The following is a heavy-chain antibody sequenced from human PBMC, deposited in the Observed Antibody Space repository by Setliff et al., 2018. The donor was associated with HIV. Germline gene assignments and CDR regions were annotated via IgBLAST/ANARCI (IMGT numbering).Heavy chain of an antibody. CDR1: GFTFSSYS. J-gene: IGHJ6*03. D-gene: IGHD3-10*01. CDR2: ISSSSSYI. Sequence: GGSLRLSCAASGFTFSSYSMNWVRQAPGRGLEWVSSISSSSSYIYYADSVKGRFTISRDNAKNSLYLQMNSLRAEDTAVYYCARDGSGSYYGILNYYYYYTDVWGKGTTVTVSS. V-gene: IGHV3-21*01. CDR3: ARDGSGSYYGILNYYYYYTDV.